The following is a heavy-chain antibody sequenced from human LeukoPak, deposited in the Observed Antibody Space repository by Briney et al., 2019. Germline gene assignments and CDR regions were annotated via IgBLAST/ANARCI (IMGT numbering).Heavy chain of an antibody. D-gene: IGHD5-18*01. J-gene: IGHJ6*02. CDR1: GYTFTGYY. CDR3: AREGSRDTAYGMDV. Sequence: GASVKVSCKASGYTFTGYYMHWVRQAPGQGLEWMGWINPNSGGTNYAQKFQGWVTMTRDTSISTAYMELSRLRSDDTAVYYCAREGSRDTAYGMDVWGQGTTVTVSS. V-gene: IGHV1-2*04. CDR2: INPNSGGT.